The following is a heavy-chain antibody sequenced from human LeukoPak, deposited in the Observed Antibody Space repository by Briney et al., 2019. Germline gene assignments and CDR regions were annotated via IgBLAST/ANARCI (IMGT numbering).Heavy chain of an antibody. D-gene: IGHD1-26*01. CDR1: GGSFSGYY. J-gene: IGHJ6*02. CDR3: ARVGRLGYSGSYPRGFYYGMDV. V-gene: IGHV4-34*01. Sequence: PSETLSLTCAVYGGSFSGYYWSWIRQPPGKGLEWIGEINHSGSTNYNPSLKSRVTISVDTSKNQFSLKLSSVTAADTAVYYCARVGRLGYSGSYPRGFYYGMDVWGQGTTVTVSS. CDR2: INHSGST.